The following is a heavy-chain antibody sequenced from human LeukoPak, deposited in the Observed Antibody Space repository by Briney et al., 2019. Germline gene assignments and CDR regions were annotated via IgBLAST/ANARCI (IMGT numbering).Heavy chain of an antibody. Sequence: GASVKVSCKVSGYTLTELSMHWARQAPGKGLEWMGGFDPEDGETIYAQKFQGRVTMTEDTSTDTAYMELSSLRSEDTAVYYCAPHLKGMVRGVIDYWGQGTLVTVSS. D-gene: IGHD3-10*01. J-gene: IGHJ4*02. CDR3: APHLKGMVRGVIDY. V-gene: IGHV1-24*01. CDR2: FDPEDGET. CDR1: GYTLTELS.